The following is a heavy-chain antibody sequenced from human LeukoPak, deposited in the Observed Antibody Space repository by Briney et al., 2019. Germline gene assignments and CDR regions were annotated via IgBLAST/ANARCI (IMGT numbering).Heavy chain of an antibody. J-gene: IGHJ4*02. CDR1: GYTFTSYG. Sequence: ASVKVSCKASGYTFTSYGISWVRQAPGQGLEWMGWISAYNGNTNYAQKLQGRVTMTTDTSTSTAYMELRSLRSDDTAVYYCARETDSYDFWSGYYSEGYFDYWGQGTLVTVSS. D-gene: IGHD3-3*01. V-gene: IGHV1-18*01. CDR3: ARETDSYDFWSGYYSEGYFDY. CDR2: ISAYNGNT.